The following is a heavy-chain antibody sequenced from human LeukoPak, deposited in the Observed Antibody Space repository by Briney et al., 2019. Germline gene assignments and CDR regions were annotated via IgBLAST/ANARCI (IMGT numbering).Heavy chain of an antibody. V-gene: IGHV3-23*01. Sequence: GGSLRLSCAASGFTFSSYAMSWVRQAPGKGLEWVSAISGSGGSTYYADSVKGRFTISRDSSKNTLYLQMNSLRAEDTAVYYCAKMNYDFWSGYPNDAFDIWGQGTMVNVSS. J-gene: IGHJ3*02. CDR3: AKMNYDFWSGYPNDAFDI. CDR1: GFTFSSYA. CDR2: ISGSGGST. D-gene: IGHD3-3*01.